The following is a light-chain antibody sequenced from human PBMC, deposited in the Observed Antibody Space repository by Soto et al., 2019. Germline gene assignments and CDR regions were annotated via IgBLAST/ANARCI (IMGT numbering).Light chain of an antibody. CDR3: KQALQNPLT. CDR1: QSLLHSHGHTY. J-gene: IGKJ4*01. V-gene: IGKV2-28*01. Sequence: DIVMTQSPLSLPVTPGEPAYISRRSSQSLLHSHGHTYLDWYLQKPGQSPQLLIYLGSNRASGVPDRFSGSGSGTDFTLKISRVEAEDVGVYYCKQALQNPLTFGGGTKVEIK. CDR2: LGS.